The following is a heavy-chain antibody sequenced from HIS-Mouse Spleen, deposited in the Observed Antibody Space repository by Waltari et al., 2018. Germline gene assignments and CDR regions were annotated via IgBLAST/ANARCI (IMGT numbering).Heavy chain of an antibody. CDR3: ARVVAAAGSPDY. J-gene: IGHJ4*02. CDR2: INPNSGGT. CDR1: GYPFNRYY. V-gene: IGHV1-2*02. D-gene: IGHD6-13*01. Sequence: QVQLVQSGAEGKKPGASVKVSCTASGYPFNRYYMPWVRQAPGPGLEWMGWINPNSGGTNYAQKFQGRVTMTRDTSISTAYMELSRLRSDDTAVYYCARVVAAAGSPDYWGQGTLVTVSS.